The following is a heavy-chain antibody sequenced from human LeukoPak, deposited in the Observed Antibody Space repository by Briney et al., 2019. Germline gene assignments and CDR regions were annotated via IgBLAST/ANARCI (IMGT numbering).Heavy chain of an antibody. CDR3: ARSSIAVAWN. D-gene: IGHD6-19*01. V-gene: IGHV3-7*01. CDR2: IKQDGSEK. J-gene: IGHJ4*02. Sequence: PGGSLRLSCAASGFTFSSFWMTWVRQAPGKGLEWVANIKQDGSEKNYVDSVKGRFTISRDNAKNSLYLQMNCLRVEDTAVYYCARSSIAVAWNWGQGTLVTVSS. CDR1: GFTFSSFW.